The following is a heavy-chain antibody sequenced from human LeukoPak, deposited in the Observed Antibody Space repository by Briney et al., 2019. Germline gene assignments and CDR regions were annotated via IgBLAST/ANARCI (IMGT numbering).Heavy chain of an antibody. CDR2: ISWNSGSI. D-gene: IGHD6-13*01. V-gene: IGHV3-9*01. Sequence: GGSLRLSCAASGFTFDDYAMHWVRQAPGKGLEWVSGISWNSGSIGYADSVKGRFTISRDNSKNTLYLQMNSLRAEDTAVYYCAKDQQVWQLLGHLVFDYWGQGTLVTVSS. J-gene: IGHJ4*02. CDR1: GFTFDDYA. CDR3: AKDQQVWQLLGHLVFDY.